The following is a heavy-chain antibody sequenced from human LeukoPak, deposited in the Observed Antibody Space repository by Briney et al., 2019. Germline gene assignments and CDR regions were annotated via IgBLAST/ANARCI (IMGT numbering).Heavy chain of an antibody. CDR1: GFTFSNAW. V-gene: IGHV3-15*01. D-gene: IGHD3-22*01. CDR3: STSIIVGVDYAFDI. CDR2: IKSKTDGGTT. J-gene: IGHJ3*02. Sequence: SGGSLRLSCAASGFTFSNAWMTWVRQAPGKGLEWVGRIKSKTDGGTTDFAAPVKGRFTISRDDSENTVSLQMNSLQTEDTAVYFCSTSIIVGVDYAFDIWGQGTMVTVSS.